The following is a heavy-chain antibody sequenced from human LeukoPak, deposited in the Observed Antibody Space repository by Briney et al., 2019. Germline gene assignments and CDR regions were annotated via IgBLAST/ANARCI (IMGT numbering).Heavy chain of an antibody. CDR1: GFTVNSNY. J-gene: IGHJ4*02. Sequence: GGSLRLSCAASGFTVNSNYMSWARQAPGKGLECVSVIYSDATTYYADSVKGRFTISRDNSKNTVYLQMNSLRADDTAVYFCARAREMGTTTGVAYWGQGTLVTVSS. V-gene: IGHV3-53*01. CDR3: ARAREMGTTTGVAY. D-gene: IGHD1-26*01. CDR2: IYSDATT.